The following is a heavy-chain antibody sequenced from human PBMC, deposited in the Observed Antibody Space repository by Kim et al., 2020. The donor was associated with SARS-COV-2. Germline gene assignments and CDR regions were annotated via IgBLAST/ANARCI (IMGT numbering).Heavy chain of an antibody. CDR3: ARAITMVRGVLYYYGMDV. D-gene: IGHD3-10*01. CDR1: GGSISSSSYY. Sequence: SETLSLTCTVSGGSISSSSYYWGWIRQPPGKGLEWIGSIYYSGSTYYNPSLKSRVTISVDTSKNQFSLKLSSVTAADTAVYYCARAITMVRGVLYYYGMDVWGQGTTVTVSS. V-gene: IGHV4-39*01. CDR2: IYYSGST. J-gene: IGHJ6*02.